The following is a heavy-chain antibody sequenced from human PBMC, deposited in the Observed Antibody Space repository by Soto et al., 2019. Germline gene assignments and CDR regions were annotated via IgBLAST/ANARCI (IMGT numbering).Heavy chain of an antibody. D-gene: IGHD6-25*01. CDR2: ISAYNGNT. J-gene: IGHJ5*02. CDR1: GYTFTSYG. CDR3: ARTRRLTAAVGIPFDP. V-gene: IGHV1-18*01. Sequence: QVQLVQSGAEVKKPGASVKVSCKASGYTFTSYGISWVRQAPGQGLEWMGWISAYNGNTNYAQKLQGRVTMTTETSRSTAYRELRSLRSDDTAVYYGARTRRLTAAVGIPFDPWGQGTLVTVSS.